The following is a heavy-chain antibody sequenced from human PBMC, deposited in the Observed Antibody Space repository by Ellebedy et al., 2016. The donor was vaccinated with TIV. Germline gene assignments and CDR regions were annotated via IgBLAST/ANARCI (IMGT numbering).Heavy chain of an antibody. CDR1: GFTFRTYS. D-gene: IGHD1-14*01. Sequence: PGGSLRLSCAASGFTFRTYSLNWFRQAPGQGLEWVSSISSSSQYIYYADSVKGRFIIARDNAKNSLYLEMKILRVEDTAVYFCSRDEVTGTDYWGQGTLVIVSS. CDR3: SRDEVTGTDY. J-gene: IGHJ4*02. V-gene: IGHV3-21*06. CDR2: ISSSSQYI.